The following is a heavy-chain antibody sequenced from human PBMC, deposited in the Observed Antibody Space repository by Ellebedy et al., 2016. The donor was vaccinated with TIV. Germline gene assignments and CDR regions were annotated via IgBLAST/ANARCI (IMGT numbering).Heavy chain of an antibody. V-gene: IGHV3-30-3*01. CDR1: GFTFSTYA. CDR3: ARGGLYGTSVEGFDY. D-gene: IGHD4-17*01. CDR2: IPSDGSSK. J-gene: IGHJ4*02. Sequence: GESLKISCAASGFTFSTYAVHWVRQAPDKGLEWVAVIPSDGSSKYYADSVKGRFTMSRDNSKNTLYLQMNSLRPEDTAVYYCARGGLYGTSVEGFDYWGQGTLVTVSS.